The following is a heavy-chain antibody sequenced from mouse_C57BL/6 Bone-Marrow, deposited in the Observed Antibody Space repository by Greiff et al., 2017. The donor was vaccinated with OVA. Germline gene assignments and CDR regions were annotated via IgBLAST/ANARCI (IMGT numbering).Heavy chain of an antibody. Sequence: QVQLQQPGAELVKPGASVKISCKASGYAFSSYWMHWVKQRPGQGLEWIGQIYPGDGDTNYNGKFKGKATLTADKSSSTAYMQLSSLTSEDSAVYYCARSGSFYDGYYCAMDYWGQGTTLTVSS. D-gene: IGHD2-3*01. CDR2: IYPGDGDT. CDR3: ARSGSFYDGYYCAMDY. CDR1: GYAFSSYW. V-gene: IGHV1-80*01. J-gene: IGHJ4*01.